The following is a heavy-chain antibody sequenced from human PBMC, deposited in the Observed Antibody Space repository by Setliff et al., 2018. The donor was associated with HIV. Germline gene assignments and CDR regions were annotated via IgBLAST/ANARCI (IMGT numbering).Heavy chain of an antibody. CDR2: MYYRGTT. V-gene: IGHV4-39*01. J-gene: IGHJ4*02. CDR3: ARQGLTMNRGVPAPILYYFDY. CDR1: GGSISSSSDY. D-gene: IGHD3-10*01. Sequence: SETLSLTCTVSGGSISSSSDYWGWIRQPPGKGLEWIGTMYYRGTTYNNPSLKIRVTFSADTPKNQFSLNLNSVTATDTAVYYCARQGLTMNRGVPAPILYYFDYWGPGILVTVSS.